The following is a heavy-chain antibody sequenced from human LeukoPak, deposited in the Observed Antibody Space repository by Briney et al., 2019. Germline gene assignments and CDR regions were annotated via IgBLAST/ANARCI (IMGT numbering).Heavy chain of an antibody. CDR2: INPNSGVT. CDR3: AKDRYGDYEAPFHYYMDA. V-gene: IGHV1-2*02. CDR1: GYTFTGYY. J-gene: IGHJ6*03. Sequence: ASVKVSCKASGYTFTGYYIHWVRQAPGQGLEWMGWINPNSGVTNYAQKLQGRVTITRDTSIDTAYMQLSRLRSDDTAVYYCAKDRYGDYEAPFHYYMDAWGRGTTVTVSS. D-gene: IGHD5-12*01.